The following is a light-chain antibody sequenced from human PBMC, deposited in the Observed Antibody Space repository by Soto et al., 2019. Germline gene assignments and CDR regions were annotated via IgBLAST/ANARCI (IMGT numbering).Light chain of an antibody. CDR1: SSDVGGYNY. Sequence: QSVLTQPASVSGSPGQSITISCTGTSSDVGGYNYVSWYQHHPGKAPKLMIYDVTHRPSGVSNRVSGSKSGNTASLTISGLQAEDEADYYCSSYTISSTVVFGGGTKLTVL. CDR3: SSYTISSTVV. J-gene: IGLJ2*01. V-gene: IGLV2-14*03. CDR2: DVT.